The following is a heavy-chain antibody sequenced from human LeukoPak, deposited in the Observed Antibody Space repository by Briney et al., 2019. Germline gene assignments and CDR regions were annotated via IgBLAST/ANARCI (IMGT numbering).Heavy chain of an antibody. J-gene: IGHJ4*02. Sequence: SETLSLTRTVSGFSITTGYYWAWIRPPPGKGLEWIGTIFRIGSTYYNPSLKSRVTISVDTSKNQFSLKLSSVTAADTALYYCARVIDVAAAGYFDSWGQGTQVTVSS. CDR3: ARVIDVAAAGYFDS. D-gene: IGHD6-13*01. V-gene: IGHV4-38-2*02. CDR1: GFSITTGYY. CDR2: IFRIGST.